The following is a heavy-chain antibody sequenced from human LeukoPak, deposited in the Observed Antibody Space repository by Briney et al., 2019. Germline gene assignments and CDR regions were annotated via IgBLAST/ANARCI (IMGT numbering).Heavy chain of an antibody. Sequence: GGSLRLSCVASGITFNNYGMSWVRQAPGKGLEWVSTIGASGGNTYYADSVKGRFTISRDNSKNTLYLQMNSLRAEDTAIYYCAKDRGYYGDYGNFDYWGQGTLVTVSS. CDR2: IGASGGNT. CDR3: AKDRGYYGDYGNFDY. CDR1: GITFNNYG. D-gene: IGHD4-17*01. J-gene: IGHJ4*02. V-gene: IGHV3-23*01.